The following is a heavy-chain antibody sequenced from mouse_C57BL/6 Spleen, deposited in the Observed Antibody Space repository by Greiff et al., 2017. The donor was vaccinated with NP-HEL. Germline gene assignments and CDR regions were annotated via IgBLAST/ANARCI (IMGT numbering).Heavy chain of an antibody. V-gene: IGHV1-54*01. Sequence: VQLQESGAELVRPGTSVKVSCKASGYAFTNYLIEWVKQRPGQGLEWIGVINPGSGGTNYNEKFKGKATLTADKSSSTAYMQLSSLTSEDSAVYFCAREDVSSSWFAYWGQGTLVTVSA. J-gene: IGHJ3*01. CDR2: INPGSGGT. CDR1: GYAFTNYL. CDR3: AREDVSSSWFAY.